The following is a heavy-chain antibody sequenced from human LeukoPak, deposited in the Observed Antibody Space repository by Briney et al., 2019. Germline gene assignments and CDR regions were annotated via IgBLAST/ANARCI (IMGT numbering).Heavy chain of an antibody. D-gene: IGHD6-13*01. CDR2: INPKNAGT. CDR1: GYTFTGHY. V-gene: IGHV1-2*02. J-gene: IGHJ4*02. CDR3: ARTLYIAAVPGGFDY. Sequence: ASVKVSCKASGYTFTGHYLHWVRQAPGQGLEWMGWINPKNAGTNFAQRFQGRVTMTRDTSISTVYMELSRLRSDDTALYYCARTLYIAAVPGGFDYWGQGSLVTVSS.